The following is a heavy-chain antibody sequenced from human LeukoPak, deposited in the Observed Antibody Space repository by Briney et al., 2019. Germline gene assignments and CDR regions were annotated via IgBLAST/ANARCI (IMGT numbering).Heavy chain of an antibody. CDR1: GGSFSGYY. D-gene: IGHD6-13*01. Sequence: SETLSLTCAVYGGSFSGYYWSWIRQPPGKGLEWIGEINHSGSTNYNPSLKSRVTISVDTSKNQFSLKLSSVTAADTAVYYCARVDEGGLSSSWYGYYFDYWGQGTLVTVSS. CDR2: INHSGST. V-gene: IGHV4-34*01. J-gene: IGHJ4*02. CDR3: ARVDEGGLSSSWYGYYFDY.